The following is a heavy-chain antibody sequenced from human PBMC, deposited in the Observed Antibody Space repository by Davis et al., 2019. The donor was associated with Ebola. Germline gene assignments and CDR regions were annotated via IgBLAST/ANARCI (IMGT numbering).Heavy chain of an antibody. D-gene: IGHD6-13*01. CDR1: GYTLTELS. J-gene: IGHJ6*02. CDR3: ARTYSSSRNYYYYYGMDV. CDR2: FDPEDGET. Sequence: AASVKVSCKVSGYTLTELSMHWVRQAPGKGLEWMGGFDPEDGETIYAQKFQGRVTMTEDTSTDTAYMELSSLRSEDTAVYYCARTYSSSRNYYYYYGMDVWGQGTTVTVSS. V-gene: IGHV1-24*01.